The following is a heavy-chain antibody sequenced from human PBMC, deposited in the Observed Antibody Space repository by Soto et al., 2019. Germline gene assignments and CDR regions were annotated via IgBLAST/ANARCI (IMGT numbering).Heavy chain of an antibody. D-gene: IGHD2-2*01. CDR1: GFTFSGSA. CDR2: IRSKANSYAT. V-gene: IGHV3-73*01. CDR3: TRRGEVPAAMEIFDY. J-gene: IGHJ4*02. Sequence: GGSLRLSCAASGFTFSGSAMHWVRQASGKGLEWVGRIRSKANSYATAYAASVKGRFTISRDDSKNTAYLQMNSLKTEDTAVYYCTRRGEVPAAMEIFDYWGQGTLVTVSS.